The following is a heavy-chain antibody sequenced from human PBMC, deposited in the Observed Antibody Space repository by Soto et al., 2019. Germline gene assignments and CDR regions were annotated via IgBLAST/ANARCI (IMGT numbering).Heavy chain of an antibody. CDR3: ARDNYYGSGSYYNFLDYYYYGMDV. Sequence: SETLSLTCTVSGGSISSYYWSWIRQPPGKGLEWIGYIYYSGSTNYNPSLKSRVTISVDTSKNQFSLKLSSVTAADTAVYYCARDNYYGSGSYYNFLDYYYYGMDVWGQGTTVTVSS. D-gene: IGHD3-10*01. CDR2: IYYSGST. V-gene: IGHV4-59*01. J-gene: IGHJ6*02. CDR1: GGSISSYY.